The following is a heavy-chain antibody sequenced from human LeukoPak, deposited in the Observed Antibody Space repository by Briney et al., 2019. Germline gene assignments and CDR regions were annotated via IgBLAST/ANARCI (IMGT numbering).Heavy chain of an antibody. D-gene: IGHD3-22*01. J-gene: IGHJ3*02. Sequence: ASVKVSCKASGGTFSSYAISWVRQAPGQGLEWMGWTNPNSGNTGYAQKFQGRVTITRNTSISTAYMELSSLRSEDTAVYYCSIDSSGYYSPGGAFDIWGQGTIVTVSS. V-gene: IGHV1-8*03. CDR1: GGTFSSYA. CDR2: TNPNSGNT. CDR3: SIDSSGYYSPGGAFDI.